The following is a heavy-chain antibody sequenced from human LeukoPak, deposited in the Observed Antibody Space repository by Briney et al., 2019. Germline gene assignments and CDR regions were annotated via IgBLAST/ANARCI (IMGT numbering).Heavy chain of an antibody. D-gene: IGHD6-13*01. CDR2: ISSSSSYI. CDR3: ARRAAGGLYYFDY. J-gene: IGHJ4*02. V-gene: IGHV3-21*01. CDR1: GFTFSSYS. Sequence: PGGSLRLSCAASGFTFSSYSMNWVRQAPGKGLEWVSSISSSSSYIYYADSVKGRFTIPRDNAKNSLYLQMNSLRAEDTAVYYCARRAAGGLYYFDYWGQGTLVTVSS.